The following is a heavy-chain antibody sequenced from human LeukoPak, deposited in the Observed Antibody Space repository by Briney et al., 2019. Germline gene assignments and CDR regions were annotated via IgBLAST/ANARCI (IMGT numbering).Heavy chain of an antibody. D-gene: IGHD4-17*01. CDR2: IYSGGST. CDR1: GFTVSSNY. Sequence: PGGSLRLSCAASGFTVSSNYMSWLRQAPGKGLEWVSVIYSGGSTYYADSVKGRFTISRDNSKNTLYLQMNSLRAEDTAVYYCARVKDYGDYGFDYWGQGTLVTVSS. J-gene: IGHJ4*02. CDR3: ARVKDYGDYGFDY. V-gene: IGHV3-53*01.